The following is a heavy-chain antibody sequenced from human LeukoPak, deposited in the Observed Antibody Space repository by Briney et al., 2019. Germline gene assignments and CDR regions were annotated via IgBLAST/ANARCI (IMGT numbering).Heavy chain of an antibody. D-gene: IGHD2-2*01. CDR1: GFTFSSYA. V-gene: IGHV3-30-3*01. CDR2: ISYDGSNK. CDR3: AREPVVPAAIYYYYYGMDV. Sequence: GGSLRLSCAASGFTFSSYAMHGVRQAPGKGVEWAAVISYDGSNKYYADSVKGGFTISRDNSKTTLYLQMTSLRAEDTAVYYCAREPVVPAAIYYYYYGMDVWGQGTPVTVSS. J-gene: IGHJ6*02.